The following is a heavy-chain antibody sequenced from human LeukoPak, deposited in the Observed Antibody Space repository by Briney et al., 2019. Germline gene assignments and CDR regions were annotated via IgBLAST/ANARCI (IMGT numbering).Heavy chain of an antibody. J-gene: IGHJ4*02. CDR1: GFTFDGYA. D-gene: IGHD3-22*01. Sequence: GGSLRLSCAASGFTFDGYAMHWVRQAPGKGLEWVSGISWNSGSIGYADSVKGRFTISRDNAKNSLYLQMNSLRAEDTALYYCAKGDSVYDSSGYYVGLWDYWGQGTLVTVSS. CDR2: ISWNSGSI. V-gene: IGHV3-9*01. CDR3: AKGDSVYDSSGYYVGLWDY.